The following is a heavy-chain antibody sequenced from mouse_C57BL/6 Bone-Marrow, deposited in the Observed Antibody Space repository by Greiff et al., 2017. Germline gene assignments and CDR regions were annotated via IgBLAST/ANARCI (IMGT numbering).Heavy chain of an antibody. Sequence: EVMLVESEGGLVQPGSSMKLSCTASGFTFSDYYMAWVRQVPEKGLEWVANINYDGSSTYYLDSLKSRFIISRDNAKNILYLQMSSLKSEDTATYYCARDGLKMDYWGQGTSVTVSS. V-gene: IGHV5-16*01. CDR2: INYDGSST. CDR3: ARDGLKMDY. CDR1: GFTFSDYY. J-gene: IGHJ4*01.